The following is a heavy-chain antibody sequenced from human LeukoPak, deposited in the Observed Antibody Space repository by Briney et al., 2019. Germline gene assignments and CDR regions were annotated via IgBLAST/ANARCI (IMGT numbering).Heavy chain of an antibody. Sequence: PSETLSLTCTVSGGSISSGSYYWGWIRQPPGKGLEWIGSFYYSGSTYYNPSLKSRVTISVGTPKNQFSLKLSSVTAADTAVYYCARLSTVTTSFDYWGLGTLVTVSS. CDR1: GGSISSGSYY. D-gene: IGHD4-11*01. CDR3: ARLSTVTTSFDY. V-gene: IGHV4-39*07. J-gene: IGHJ4*02. CDR2: FYYSGST.